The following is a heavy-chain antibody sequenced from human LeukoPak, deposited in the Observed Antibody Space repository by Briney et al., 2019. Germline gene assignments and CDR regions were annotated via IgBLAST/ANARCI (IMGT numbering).Heavy chain of an antibody. V-gene: IGHV3-7*03. Sequence: GGSLRLSCAASGFTFRSYWMSWVRQAPGKGLEWVANIKQDGSEEYYVGSAKGRFTISRDNAKKSLYLQMNSLRPEDTAVYYCARSSGWRDYFDYWGQGTLVTVSS. CDR1: GFTFRSYW. D-gene: IGHD6-19*01. CDR3: ARSSGWRDYFDY. CDR2: IKQDGSEE. J-gene: IGHJ4*02.